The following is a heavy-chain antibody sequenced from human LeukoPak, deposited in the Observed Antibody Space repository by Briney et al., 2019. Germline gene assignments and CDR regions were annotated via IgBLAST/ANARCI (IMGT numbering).Heavy chain of an antibody. J-gene: IGHJ5*02. CDR2: IYHSGST. D-gene: IGHD6-19*01. Sequence: PSETLSLTCAVSGGSISSSNWWSWVRQPPGKGLEWIGEIYHSGSTNYNPSLKSRVTMSVDKSKDQFSLKLSSVTAADTAVYYCARRRNSSGRWGWFDPWGQGTLVTVSS. CDR3: ARRRNSSGRWGWFDP. CDR1: GGSISSSNW. V-gene: IGHV4-4*02.